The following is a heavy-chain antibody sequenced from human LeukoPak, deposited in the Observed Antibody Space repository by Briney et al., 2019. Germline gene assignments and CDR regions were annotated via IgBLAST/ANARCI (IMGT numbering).Heavy chain of an antibody. J-gene: IGHJ4*02. CDR1: GYTFTSYG. V-gene: IGHV1-18*01. CDR2: ISAYNGNT. CDR3: AGGIASTGRYYFDY. Sequence: ASVKVSCKASGYTFTSYGVTWVRQAPGQGLEWMGWISAYNGNTNYAQKFQGRVTMTTDTSTSTAYMELRSLRSDDTAVYYCAGGIASTGRYYFDYWGQGTLVTVSS. D-gene: IGHD6-13*01.